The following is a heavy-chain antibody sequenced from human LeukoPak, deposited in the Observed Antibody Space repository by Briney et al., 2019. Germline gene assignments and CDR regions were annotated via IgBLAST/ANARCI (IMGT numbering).Heavy chain of an antibody. J-gene: IGHJ4*02. V-gene: IGHV3-74*01. CDR1: GFSFSGHW. D-gene: IGHD2-21*01. Sequence: QTGGSLRLSCTASGFSFSGHWMHWARQLPGKGLVWVSRISPTGSTTSYADSVKGRFTVSRDNAKNTLYLQMNSLGVEDTAVYYCVRDFVGPDEYWGQGTQVTVSS. CDR3: VRDFVGPDEY. CDR2: ISPTGSTT.